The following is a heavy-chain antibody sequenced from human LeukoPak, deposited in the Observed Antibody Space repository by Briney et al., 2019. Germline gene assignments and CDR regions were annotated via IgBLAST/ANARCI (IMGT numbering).Heavy chain of an antibody. CDR1: GFTLNTYN. J-gene: IGHJ4*02. Sequence: GGSLRLSCAASGFTLNTYNMNWVRQAPGKGLEWVSSISSSSSYLFFADSVKGRFSISRDNTKNSLYLQMNSLRAEDTAVYYCARDQGPIYDILTGYFDYWGQGTLVTVSS. V-gene: IGHV3-21*04. CDR3: ARDQGPIYDILTGYFDY. D-gene: IGHD3-9*01. CDR2: ISSSSSYL.